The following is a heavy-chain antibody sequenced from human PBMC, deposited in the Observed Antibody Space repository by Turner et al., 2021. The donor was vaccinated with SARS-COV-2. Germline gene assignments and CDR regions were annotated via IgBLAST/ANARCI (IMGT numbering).Heavy chain of an antibody. Sequence: QVQLVQSGAEAKKPGASVKISCRTSGYPFSNYYIHWVRQAPGQGLEWMGIFNPSGGGTSYAQNFQGRLTMTSDTSTSTVYMELSSLGSEDTAVYYCARDPRVPAVTNVNDAFDIWGQGTMVTVSS. D-gene: IGHD4-17*01. CDR1: GYPFSNYY. CDR2: FNPSGGGT. J-gene: IGHJ3*02. V-gene: IGHV1-46*01. CDR3: ARDPRVPAVTNVNDAFDI.